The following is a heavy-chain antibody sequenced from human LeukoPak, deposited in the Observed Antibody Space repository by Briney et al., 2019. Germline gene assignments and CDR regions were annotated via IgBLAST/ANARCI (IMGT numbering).Heavy chain of an antibody. Sequence: SETLSLTCTVSGGSISSYYWSWIRQPPGKGLEWIGYIYYSGSTNYNPSLKSRVTISVDTSKNLFSLKLSSVTAADTAVYYCARGPANYDILTGYYHDAFDIWGQGTMVTVSS. CDR2: IYYSGST. V-gene: IGHV4-59*01. CDR1: GGSISSYY. J-gene: IGHJ3*02. CDR3: ARGPANYDILTGYYHDAFDI. D-gene: IGHD3-9*01.